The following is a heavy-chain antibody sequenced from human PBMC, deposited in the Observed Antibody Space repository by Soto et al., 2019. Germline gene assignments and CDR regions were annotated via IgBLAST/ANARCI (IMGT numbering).Heavy chain of an antibody. CDR1: GGTFSRHA. J-gene: IGHJ4*02. CDR2: IIPIFGTA. CDR3: ARGWGYDSNDYYYAY. D-gene: IGHD3-22*01. Sequence: QVQLVQSGADVRKPGSSVKVSCKASGGTFSRHAISWVRQAPGQGLEWMGGIIPIFGTANHAQKFQGRVTIIADESTSTVYMELSRLRSEDTAMYYCARGWGYDSNDYYYAYWGQGTLVIVSS. V-gene: IGHV1-69*01.